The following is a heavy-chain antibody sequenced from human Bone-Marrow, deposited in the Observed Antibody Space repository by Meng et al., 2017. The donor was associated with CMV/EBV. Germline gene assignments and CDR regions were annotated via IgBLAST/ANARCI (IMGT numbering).Heavy chain of an antibody. CDR1: GGSISSYY. J-gene: IGHJ3*02. Sequence: GSLRLSCTVSGGSISSYYWSWIRQPPGKGLEWIGYIYYSGSTNYNPSLKSRVTISVDTSKNQFSLKLSSVTAADTAVYYCARSRGDFWSGYPDAFDIWGQGRMVTVSS. CDR3: ARSRGDFWSGYPDAFDI. V-gene: IGHV4-59*01. CDR2: IYYSGST. D-gene: IGHD3-3*01.